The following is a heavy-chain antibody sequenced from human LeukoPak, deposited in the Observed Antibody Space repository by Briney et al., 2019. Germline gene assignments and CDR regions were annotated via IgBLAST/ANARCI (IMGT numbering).Heavy chain of an antibody. D-gene: IGHD2-15*01. J-gene: IGHJ3*02. V-gene: IGHV3-7*05. CDR2: IKQDGSEK. Sequence: GGSLRLSCAASGFTFSNSWMSWIRQAPGQGLEWVANIKQDGSEKYYVDSVKGRFTISRDNSKNTLYLQMNSLRAEDTAVYYCAREGVAAKDAFDIWGRGTMVTVSS. CDR1: GFTFSNSW. CDR3: AREGVAAKDAFDI.